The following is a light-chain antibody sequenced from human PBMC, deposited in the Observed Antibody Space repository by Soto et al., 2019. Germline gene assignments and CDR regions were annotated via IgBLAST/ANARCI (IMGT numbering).Light chain of an antibody. CDR3: QQRSNWPST. CDR2: DAS. J-gene: IGKJ4*01. V-gene: IGKV3-11*01. CDR1: QSVSSY. Sequence: EIVLTQSPATLSLSPGERATLSCRASQSVSSYLAWYQQKPGQAPRLLIYDASNWATGIPARFSGSRSATDFTLTISTLEPADFAVYYGQQRSNWPSTFGGGTKVEIK.